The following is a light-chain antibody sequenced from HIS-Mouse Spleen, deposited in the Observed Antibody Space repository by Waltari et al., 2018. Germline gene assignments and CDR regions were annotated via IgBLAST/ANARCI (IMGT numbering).Light chain of an antibody. CDR2: GKN. CDR1: SRRSYY. V-gene: IGLV3-19*01. CDR3: NSRDSISNHLVV. J-gene: IGLJ2*01. Sequence: SSELTQDPAVSVALGQTVRITCQGDSRRSYYASWYQQKPGQAPVLVIYGKNNRPSGIPDRFSGSSSGNPPSLTITGAHAEDQADYFCNSRDSISNHLVVFGGGTKLTVL.